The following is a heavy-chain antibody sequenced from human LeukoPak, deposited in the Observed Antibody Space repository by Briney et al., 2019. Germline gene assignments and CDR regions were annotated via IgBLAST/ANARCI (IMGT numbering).Heavy chain of an antibody. CDR2: ISAYNGNT. V-gene: IGHV1-69*13. D-gene: IGHD3-10*01. CDR3: AILYGSGSYYKSDY. CDR1: GGTFSSYA. J-gene: IGHJ4*02. Sequence: ASVKVSCKASGGTFSSYAVSWVRQAPGQGLEWMGWISAYNGNTNYAQKFQGRVTITADESTSTAYMELSSLRSEDTAVYYCAILYGSGSYYKSDYWGQGTLVTVSS.